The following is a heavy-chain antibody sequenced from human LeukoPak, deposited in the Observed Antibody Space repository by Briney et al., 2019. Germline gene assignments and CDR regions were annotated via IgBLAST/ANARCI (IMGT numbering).Heavy chain of an antibody. CDR2: INHSGST. V-gene: IGHV4-39*07. CDR1: GGSISSSSYY. Sequence: PSETLSLTCTVSGGSISSSSYYWGWIRQPPGKGLEWIGEINHSGSTNYNPSLKSRVTISVDTSKNQFSLKLSSVTAADTAVYYCARRYYDILTGYSCYFDYWGQGTLVTVSS. CDR3: ARRYYDILTGYSCYFDY. J-gene: IGHJ4*02. D-gene: IGHD3-9*01.